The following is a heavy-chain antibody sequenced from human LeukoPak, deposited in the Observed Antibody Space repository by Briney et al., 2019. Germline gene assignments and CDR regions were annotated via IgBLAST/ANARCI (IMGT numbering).Heavy chain of an antibody. J-gene: IGHJ3*02. Sequence: VASVKVSCKASGYTFTGYYMHWVRQAPGQGLEWMGWINPNSGGTNYAQKFQGRVTTTRDTSISTAYMELSRLRSDDTAVYYCARERVLLWFGELLRDAFDIWGQGTMVTVSS. CDR2: INPNSGGT. V-gene: IGHV1-2*02. D-gene: IGHD3-10*01. CDR3: ARERVLLWFGELLRDAFDI. CDR1: GYTFTGYY.